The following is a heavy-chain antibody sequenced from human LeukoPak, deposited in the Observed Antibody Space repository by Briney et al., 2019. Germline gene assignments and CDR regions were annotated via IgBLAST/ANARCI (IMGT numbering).Heavy chain of an antibody. D-gene: IGHD2-21*02. CDR3: ARLDCGGDCYVDY. CDR2: IYYSGTT. J-gene: IGHJ4*02. V-gene: IGHV4-59*08. CDR1: GASFTSNY. Sequence: SETLSLTCTVSGASFTSNYWSWIRQPPGKGLEWIGYIYYSGTTTYNPFLERRVTMSVDMSKTQFSLRLNSVTATDTAVYYCARLDCGGDCYVDYWGQGNLVTVSS.